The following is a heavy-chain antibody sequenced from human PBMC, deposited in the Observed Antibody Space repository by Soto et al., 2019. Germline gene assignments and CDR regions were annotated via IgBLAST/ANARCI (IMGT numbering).Heavy chain of an antibody. Sequence: EASVKVSCKVSGYTLTELSMHWVRRAPGKGLEWMGGFDPEDGETIYAQKFQGRVTMTEDTSTDTAYMELSSLRSEDTAVYYCATVSYGSGSYRFDYWGQGTLVTVSS. CDR1: GYTLTELS. CDR2: FDPEDGET. D-gene: IGHD3-10*01. J-gene: IGHJ4*02. V-gene: IGHV1-24*01. CDR3: ATVSYGSGSYRFDY.